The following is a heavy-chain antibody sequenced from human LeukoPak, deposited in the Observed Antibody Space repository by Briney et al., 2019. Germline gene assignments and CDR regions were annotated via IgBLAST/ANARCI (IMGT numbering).Heavy chain of an antibody. D-gene: IGHD3-16*01. CDR3: ATLGEDNSDTPFDY. CDR1: GYTFTSYG. CDR2: INPTTGDT. V-gene: IGHV1-2*06. J-gene: IGHJ4*02. Sequence: ASVKVYCKASGYTFTSYGISWVRQAPGQGLEWMGRINPTTGDTDYAQKFQGKVSMTRDTSISTAYMDVSRLRSDDTAVYYCATLGEDNSDTPFDYWGQGTLVTVSS.